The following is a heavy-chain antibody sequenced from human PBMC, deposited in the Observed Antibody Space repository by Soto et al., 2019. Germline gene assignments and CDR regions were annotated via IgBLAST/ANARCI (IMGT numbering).Heavy chain of an antibody. CDR1: GGSISSSSYY. Sequence: QLQLQESGPGLVKPSETLSLTCTVSGGSISSSSYYWGWIRQPPGKGLEWIGSIYYSGSTYYNPSLKSRVTISVDTSKNQFSLKLSSVTAADTAVYYCARHRYSGSYWAGDYYYYGMDVWGQGTTVTVSS. CDR2: IYYSGST. J-gene: IGHJ6*02. V-gene: IGHV4-39*01. CDR3: ARHRYSGSYWAGDYYYYGMDV. D-gene: IGHD1-26*01.